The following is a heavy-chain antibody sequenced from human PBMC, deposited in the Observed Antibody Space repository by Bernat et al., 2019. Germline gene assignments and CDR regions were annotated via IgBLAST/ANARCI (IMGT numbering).Heavy chain of an antibody. D-gene: IGHD3-10*01. CDR1: GFPFSIYW. Sequence: GRLGESGGGLVQPGGSLRLSCAASGFPFSIYWMSWVRQAPGKGLEWLANINQDGSEKYYVDSVKGRFPISRDNAKNSLYLQMSSLGAEDTAVYYCARDGWVGVSMFDYWGQGSLVTVSS. J-gene: IGHJ4*02. CDR2: INQDGSEK. CDR3: ARDGWVGVSMFDY. V-gene: IGHV3-7*04.